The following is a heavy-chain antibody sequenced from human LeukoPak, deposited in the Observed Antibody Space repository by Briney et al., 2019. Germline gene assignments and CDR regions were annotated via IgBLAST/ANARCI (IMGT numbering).Heavy chain of an antibody. CDR2: ISYDGSNK. D-gene: IGHD4-23*01. CDR1: EFTLASYR. CDR3: AKGLLGNSQRGYFDS. V-gene: IGHV3-30*18. Sequence: RCSLTLSRPASEFTLASYRMHWVRPAPGKGLEWVAVISYDGSNKYYADSVKGRFTISRDNSKNTLYLQMNSLRPEDTAVYYCAKGLLGNSQRGYFDSWGQGNVVTVSS. J-gene: IGHJ4*02.